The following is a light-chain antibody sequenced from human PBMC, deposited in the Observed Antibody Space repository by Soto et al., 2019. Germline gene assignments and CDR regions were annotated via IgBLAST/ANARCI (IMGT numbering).Light chain of an antibody. J-gene: IGKJ1*01. CDR1: QSISTW. CDR3: QQYNTFCT. V-gene: IGKV1-5*01. Sequence: DIQMTQSPSTLSASVGDRVTITCRASQSISTWLAWYQQKPGKAPKLLIYDVYNLESRVPSRFSGSGSGTEFTLINSSLQPDDVASYHCQQYNTFCTLGQGTKVDIK. CDR2: DVY.